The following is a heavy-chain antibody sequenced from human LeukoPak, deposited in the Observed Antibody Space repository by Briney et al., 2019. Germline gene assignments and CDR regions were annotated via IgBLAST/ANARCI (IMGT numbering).Heavy chain of an antibody. CDR3: ASILELSRLDVVVPAAIVASSY. CDR1: GGSISSSSYY. CDR2: IYYSGST. J-gene: IGHJ4*02. V-gene: IGHV4-39*07. D-gene: IGHD2-2*01. Sequence: SETLSLTCTVSGGSISSSSYYWGWIRQPPGKGLEWIGSIYYSGSTYYNPSLKSRVTISVDTSKNQFSLKLSSVTAADTAVYYCASILELSRLDVVVPAAIVASSYWGQGTLVTVSS.